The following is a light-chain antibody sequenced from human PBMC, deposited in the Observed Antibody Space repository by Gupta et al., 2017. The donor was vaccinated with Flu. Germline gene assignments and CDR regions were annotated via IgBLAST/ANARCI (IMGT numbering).Light chain of an antibody. Sequence: QSALTQPASVSGSPGQSIAISCTGTSTDIGSYKYVSWYQQHPGKAPQLLIYDVTNRPSGVSTRFSGSKSGDTASPTISGLQAEDEADYYCSSCTSSTTLVFGGGTRLTVL. J-gene: IGLJ2*01. CDR2: DVT. V-gene: IGLV2-14*01. CDR1: STDIGSYKY. CDR3: SSCTSSTTLV.